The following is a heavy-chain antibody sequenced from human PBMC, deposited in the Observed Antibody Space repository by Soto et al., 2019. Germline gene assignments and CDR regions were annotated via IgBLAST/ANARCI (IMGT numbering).Heavy chain of an antibody. Sequence: QMQLVQSGAEVKKPGSSVKVSCKASVGTFSRYAISWVLQAPGQGLEWMGGIIPIFGTANYAQKFQGRVTSTADESTSTAYMEMSSLRSEDTAVYYCARGPSEPGIAVAGTVEYFQHWGQGTLVTVSS. V-gene: IGHV1-69*01. CDR2: IIPIFGTA. CDR1: VGTFSRYA. CDR3: ARGPSEPGIAVAGTVEYFQH. D-gene: IGHD6-19*01. J-gene: IGHJ1*01.